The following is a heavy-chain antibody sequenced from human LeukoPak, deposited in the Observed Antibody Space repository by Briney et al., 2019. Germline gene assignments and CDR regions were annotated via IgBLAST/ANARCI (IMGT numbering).Heavy chain of an antibody. D-gene: IGHD3-22*01. V-gene: IGHV4-61*02. CDR3: ARVHSSAPTYYYDSSGYYGI. J-gene: IGHJ3*02. CDR2: IYTSGST. Sequence: SETLSLTCLVCGGSISSGSYYWSWIRQPAGKGLEWIGRIYTSGSTNYNPSLKSRVTISVDTSKNQFSLKLSSVTAADTAVYYCARVHSSAPTYYYDSSGYYGIWGQGTMVIVSS. CDR1: GGSISSGSYY.